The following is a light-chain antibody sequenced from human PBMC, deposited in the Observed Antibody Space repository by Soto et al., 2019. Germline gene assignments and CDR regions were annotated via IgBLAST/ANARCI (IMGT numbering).Light chain of an antibody. CDR1: QSVLYSSNNTNY. Sequence: DIVMTQSPDSLSVSLGEGATINCKSSQSVLYSSNNTNYLAWYQQKPGQPPKLLIYWASTRESGVPDRFSGSGSATDFTLTISSLQAVDVAIYYCQQYYTAPFTFGPGTKVDI. V-gene: IGKV4-1*01. CDR3: QQYYTAPFT. CDR2: WAS. J-gene: IGKJ3*01.